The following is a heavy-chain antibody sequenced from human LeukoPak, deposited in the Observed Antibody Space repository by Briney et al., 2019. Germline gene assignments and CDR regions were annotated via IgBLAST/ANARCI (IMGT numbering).Heavy chain of an antibody. CDR1: GGSISSSSYY. Sequence: SETLSLTCTVSGGSISSSSYYWSWIRQPAGKGLESIGHISTSGSTNYNPSLKSRVTMSVDTSKNQFSLKLSSVTAADTAVYYCARGAGLVNVWGKGTTVTISS. CDR3: ARGAGLVNV. D-gene: IGHD3-22*01. V-gene: IGHV4-61*09. CDR2: ISTSGST. J-gene: IGHJ6*04.